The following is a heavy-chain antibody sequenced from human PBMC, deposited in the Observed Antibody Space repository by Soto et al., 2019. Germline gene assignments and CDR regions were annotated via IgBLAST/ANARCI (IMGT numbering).Heavy chain of an antibody. V-gene: IGHV3-23*01. CDR2: ISGSGDRT. D-gene: IGHD3-16*02. CDR3: AKASTYEYVWGSYRYYLNY. J-gene: IGHJ4*02. Sequence: PCGSLRVSCEASGLPFSSYAMSWVRQAPGKGLEWVSGISGSGDRTHYVDSVKGRCTISRDNSKNTLYLQMNSLRVEDTAVYYCAKASTYEYVWGSYRYYLNYWGQGTLVTVSS. CDR1: GLPFSSYA.